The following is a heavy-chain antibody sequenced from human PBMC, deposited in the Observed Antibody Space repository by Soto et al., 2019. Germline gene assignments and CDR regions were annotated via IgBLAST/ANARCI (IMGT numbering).Heavy chain of an antibody. V-gene: IGHV1-18*01. CDR1: GYTSPNYG. J-gene: IGHJ5*02. CDR2: ISLYSDGT. CDR3: ARVVPGAEAWFGP. D-gene: IGHD2-2*01. Sequence: ASLKVSCKTSGYTSPNYGITRVRQAPGQPLEWLGWISLYSDGTNYAQKFQGRVSMTTDTSTTTAYMELRSLRSDDTAVYYCARVVPGAEAWFGPWGQGTLVTVSS.